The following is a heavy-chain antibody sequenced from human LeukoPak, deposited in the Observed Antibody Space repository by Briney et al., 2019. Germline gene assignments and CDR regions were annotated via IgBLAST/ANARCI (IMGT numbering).Heavy chain of an antibody. J-gene: IGHJ5*02. CDR2: ISGSGGST. CDR1: GFTFSSYA. V-gene: IGHV3-23*01. Sequence: GGSLRLSCAASGFTFSSYAVSWVRQAPGKGLEWVSAISGSGGSTYYADSVKGRFTISRDNSKNTLYLQMNSLRAEDTAVYYCAKGSSWSERRGNWFDPWGQGTLVTVSS. D-gene: IGHD6-13*01. CDR3: AKGSSWSERRGNWFDP.